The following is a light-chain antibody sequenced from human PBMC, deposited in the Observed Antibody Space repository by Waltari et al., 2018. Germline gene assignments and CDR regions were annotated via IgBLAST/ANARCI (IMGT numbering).Light chain of an antibody. CDR3: QQRRNWPGLT. CDR1: QSVSSY. V-gene: IGKV3-11*01. CDR2: DAS. J-gene: IGKJ3*01. Sequence: EIVVTQSPATLSLSPGERATLTCRASQSVSSYLAGYQQKPGQSPRLLLADASNRATGLLARFSGSGSGKHFTFTISRLVPEDFSVYYCQQRRNWPGLTFGPGTKVDIK.